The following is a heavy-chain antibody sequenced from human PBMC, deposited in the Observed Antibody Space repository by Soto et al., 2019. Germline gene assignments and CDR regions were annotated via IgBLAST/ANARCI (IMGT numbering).Heavy chain of an antibody. D-gene: IGHD3-10*01. Sequence: PGGSLRLSCAASGFTFSSYGMHWVRQAPGKGLEWVAVISYDGSNKYYADSVKGRFTISRDNSKNTLYLQMNSLRAEDTAVYYCAKGSWRGLRGYYYSGMDVCGQGTTVTVYS. CDR3: AKGSWRGLRGYYYSGMDV. CDR1: GFTFSSYG. CDR2: ISYDGSNK. J-gene: IGHJ6*02. V-gene: IGHV3-30*18.